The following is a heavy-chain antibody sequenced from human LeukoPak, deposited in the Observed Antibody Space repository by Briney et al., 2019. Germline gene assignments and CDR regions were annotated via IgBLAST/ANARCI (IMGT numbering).Heavy chain of an antibody. CDR2: INPNSGDT. CDR1: GYTLNELP. V-gene: IGHV1-2*02. CDR3: ARGGLRVMVYRLYYMDV. J-gene: IGHJ6*03. D-gene: IGHD2-8*01. Sequence: ASVKVSCKVSGYTLNELPMHWVRQAPGKGLEWMGWINPNSGDTKYAQKFQGRVTMTRDTSISTAYMELTRLRSDDTAVYYCARGGLRVMVYRLYYMDVWGKGTTVTVSS.